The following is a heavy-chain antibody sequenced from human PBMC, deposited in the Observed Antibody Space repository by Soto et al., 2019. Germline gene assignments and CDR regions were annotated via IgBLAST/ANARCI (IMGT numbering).Heavy chain of an antibody. CDR2: IYWDDDK. J-gene: IGHJ5*02. V-gene: IGHV2-5*02. Sequence: QITLKESGPTLVKPTQTLTLTCTFSGFSLSTSGVGVGWIRQPPGKALEWLALIYWDDDKRYSPSLKSRLTNXKXTSXNQVVLTMTNMDPVDTAAYYCAHSYSVAGTSWFDPWGQGTLVTVSS. CDR3: AHSYSVAGTSWFDP. CDR1: GFSLSTSGVG. D-gene: IGHD6-19*01.